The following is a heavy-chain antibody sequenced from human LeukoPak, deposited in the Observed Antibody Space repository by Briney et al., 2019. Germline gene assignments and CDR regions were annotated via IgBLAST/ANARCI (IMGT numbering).Heavy chain of an antibody. CDR2: IGTAGDT. D-gene: IGHD1-1*01. CDR3: ARGTWGTTGTPWGENYFDY. V-gene: IGHV3-13*04. J-gene: IGHJ4*02. Sequence: GGSLRLSCAASGFTFSSYDMHWVRQATGKGLEWVSAIGTAGDTYYPGSVKGRFTISRENAKNSLYLQMNSLRAGDTAVYYCARGTWGTTGTPWGENYFDYWGQGTLVTVSS. CDR1: GFTFSSYD.